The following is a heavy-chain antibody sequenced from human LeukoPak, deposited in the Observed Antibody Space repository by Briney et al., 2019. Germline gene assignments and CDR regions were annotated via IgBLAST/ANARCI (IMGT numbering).Heavy chain of an antibody. D-gene: IGHD1-20*01. Sequence: ASVKVSCKASGYTFTGYYMHWVRQAPGQGLEWMGWINPNSGGTNYAQKFQGRVTMTRDTSISTAYMELSGLRPDDTAVYYSARVPHNWDPQYYFDYWGQGTLVTVSS. V-gene: IGHV1-2*02. CDR1: GYTFTGYY. CDR3: ARVPHNWDPQYYFDY. J-gene: IGHJ4*02. CDR2: INPNSGGT.